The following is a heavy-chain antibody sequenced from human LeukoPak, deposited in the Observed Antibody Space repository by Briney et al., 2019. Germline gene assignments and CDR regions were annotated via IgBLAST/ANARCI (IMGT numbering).Heavy chain of an antibody. V-gene: IGHV1-2*02. D-gene: IGHD2-2*01. CDR3: ARDRSSTFGY. Sequence: ASVKVSCKASGYTFTGYYMYWVRQAPGQGLVWMGWINPNSGGTNYAQKFQGRVTMTRDTSISTAYMELSSLRSDDTAVYYCARDRSSTFGYWGQGTLVTVSS. CDR2: INPNSGGT. CDR1: GYTFTGYY. J-gene: IGHJ4*02.